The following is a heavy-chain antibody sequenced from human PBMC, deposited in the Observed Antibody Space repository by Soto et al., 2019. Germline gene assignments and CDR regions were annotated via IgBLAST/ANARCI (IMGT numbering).Heavy chain of an antibody. CDR2: ISAYNGNT. CDR1: GYTFTSYG. D-gene: IGHD3-9*01. V-gene: IGHV1-18*01. J-gene: IGHJ4*02. Sequence: QVQLVQSGAEVKKPGASVKVSCKASGYTFTSYGISWVRQAPGQGLEWMGWISAYNGNTNYAQKLQGRVTMTTDTSSSTGYMQLRGLRSVDTAVYYCARVPMSEVPGYFDWLLSFDCWGQGTLVTVSS. CDR3: ARVPMSEVPGYFDWLLSFDC.